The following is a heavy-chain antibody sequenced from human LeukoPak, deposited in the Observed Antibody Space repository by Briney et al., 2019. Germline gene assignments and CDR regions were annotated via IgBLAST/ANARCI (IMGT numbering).Heavy chain of an antibody. D-gene: IGHD4-17*01. CDR3: ARDYGDYDYYYYGMDV. J-gene: IGHJ6*02. V-gene: IGHV3-30-3*01. Sequence: GGSLRLSCAASGFTFSSYAMHWVRQAPGKGLEWVAVISYDGSNKYYADSVKDRFTISRDNSKNTLYLQMNSLRAEDTAVYYCARDYGDYDYYYYGMDVWGQGTTVTVSS. CDR1: GFTFSSYA. CDR2: ISYDGSNK.